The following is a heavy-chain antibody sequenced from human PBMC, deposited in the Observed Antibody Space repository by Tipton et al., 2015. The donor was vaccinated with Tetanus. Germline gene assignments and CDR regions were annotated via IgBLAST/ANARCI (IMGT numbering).Heavy chain of an antibody. J-gene: IGHJ6*02. CDR2: IYYSGGT. D-gene: IGHD3-3*01. CDR1: GGSISSYY. CDR3: ARDRSITIFGVVPINYYYGMDV. Sequence: TLSLTCTVSGGSISSYYWSWIRQPPGKGLEWIGYIYYSGGTNYNPSLKSRVTILVDTSKNQFSLKLSSVTAADTAVYYCARDRSITIFGVVPINYYYGMDVWGQGTTVTVSS. V-gene: IGHV4-59*01.